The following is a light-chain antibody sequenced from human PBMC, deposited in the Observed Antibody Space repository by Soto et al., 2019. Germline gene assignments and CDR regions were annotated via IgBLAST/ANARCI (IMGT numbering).Light chain of an antibody. CDR3: QQSYSIPWT. Sequence: DIQMTQSTSSLSASVGDRVTILCRARQHISGDLNWFQQKPGKAPNLLIYTASDLQSGVPSRFGGSGSGTDFTLTISSLQPEDVATYYCQQSYSIPWTFGQGTKVEIK. CDR2: TAS. J-gene: IGKJ1*01. V-gene: IGKV1-39*01. CDR1: QHISGD.